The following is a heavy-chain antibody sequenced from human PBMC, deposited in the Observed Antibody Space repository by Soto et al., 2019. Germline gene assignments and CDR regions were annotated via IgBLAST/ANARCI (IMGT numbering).Heavy chain of an antibody. CDR3: ARRRRITIFGVVLGDWFDP. V-gene: IGHV4-34*01. CDR2: INHSGST. J-gene: IGHJ5*02. Sequence: KTSETLSLTCAVYGGSFSGYYWSWIRQPPGKGLEWIGEINHSGSTNYNPSLKSRVTISVDTSKNQFSLKLSSVTAADTAVYYCARRRRITIFGVVLGDWFDPWGQGTLVTVS. D-gene: IGHD3-3*01. CDR1: GGSFSGYY.